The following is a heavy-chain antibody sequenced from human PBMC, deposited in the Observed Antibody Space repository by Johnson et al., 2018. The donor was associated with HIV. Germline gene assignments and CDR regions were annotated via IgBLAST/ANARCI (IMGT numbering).Heavy chain of an antibody. CDR3: AKDRGYGGNLDAFDI. CDR2: INWNGGST. J-gene: IGHJ3*02. V-gene: IGHV3-20*04. Sequence: VQLVESGGGVVQPGGSLRLSCVASGFTFDDYGMSWVRQAPGKGLEWVPPINWNGGSTGYADSVKGRFTISRDNAKNSLYLQMNSLRAEDTALYYCAKDRGYGGNLDAFDIWGQGTMVTVSS. CDR1: GFTFDDYG. D-gene: IGHD4-23*01.